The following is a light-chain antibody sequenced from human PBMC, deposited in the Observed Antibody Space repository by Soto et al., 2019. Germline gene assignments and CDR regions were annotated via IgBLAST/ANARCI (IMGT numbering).Light chain of an antibody. V-gene: IGLV1-40*01. CDR3: QTYDSSLSGLV. J-gene: IGLJ2*01. CDR2: GNR. CDR1: SFNIGAGYD. Sequence: QSVLTQPPSVSGAPGQRVTISCTGSSFNIGAGYDVHWYQQLPGRAPKVLIHGNRNRPSGVPDRFSGSKSGTSASLAITGLQAEDEADYYCQTYDSSLSGLVFGGGTKVTVL.